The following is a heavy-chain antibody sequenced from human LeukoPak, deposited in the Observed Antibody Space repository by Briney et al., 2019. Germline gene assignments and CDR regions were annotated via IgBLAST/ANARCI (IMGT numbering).Heavy chain of an antibody. Sequence: PGGSLRLSCAASGFTLSSYWMSWVRQAPGKGLERVANIKQDGSEKYYVDSVKGRFTISRDNAKNSLYLQMNSLRAEDAAVYYCARDDGDYPLDYWGQGTLVTVSS. V-gene: IGHV3-7*01. CDR2: IKQDGSEK. CDR3: ARDDGDYPLDY. J-gene: IGHJ4*01. CDR1: GFTLSSYW. D-gene: IGHD4/OR15-4a*01.